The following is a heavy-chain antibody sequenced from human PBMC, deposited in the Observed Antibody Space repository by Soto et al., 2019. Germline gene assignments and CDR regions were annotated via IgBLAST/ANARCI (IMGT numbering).Heavy chain of an antibody. CDR2: IYYSGST. CDR1: GGSISSGGYY. J-gene: IGHJ5*02. V-gene: IGHV4-31*03. CDR3: ARRGDYGDPMWRFDP. Sequence: QVQLQESGPGLVKPSQTLSLTCTVSGGSISSGGYYWSWIRQHPGKGLEWIGYIYYSGSTYYNPSLTSRVTISVDTSKNQFSLKLSSVTAADTAVYYCARRGDYGDPMWRFDPWGQGTLVTVSS. D-gene: IGHD4-17*01.